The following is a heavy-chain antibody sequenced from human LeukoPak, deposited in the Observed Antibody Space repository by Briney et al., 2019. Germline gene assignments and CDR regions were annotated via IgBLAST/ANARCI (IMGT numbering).Heavy chain of an antibody. D-gene: IGHD3-10*01. J-gene: IGHJ4*02. CDR1: GLIFSRYW. CDR2: IKQDGSEK. V-gene: IGHV3-7*03. Sequence: GGSLRLSCAASGLIFSRYWMIWVRQAPGKGLEWVANIKQDGSEKYYVDSVKGRFTISRDNAKSSLYLQMNSLRAEDTALYYCARGISGPHYFDYWGQGTLVTASS. CDR3: ARGISGPHYFDY.